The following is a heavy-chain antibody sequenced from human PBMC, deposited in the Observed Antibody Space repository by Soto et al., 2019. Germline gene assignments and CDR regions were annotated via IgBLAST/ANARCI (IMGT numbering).Heavy chain of an antibody. CDR2: IYYSGST. V-gene: IGHV4-30-4*01. CDR1: GGSISSGDYY. D-gene: IGHD4-17*01. J-gene: IGHJ3*02. CDR3: ARPYGDDAFDI. Sequence: QVQLQESGPGLVKPSQTLSLTCTVSGGSISSGDYYWSWIRQPPGKGLEWIGYIYYSGSTYYNPSLTSRLTISLATSKNQFSLKLSSVTAADTAVYYGARPYGDDAFDIWGQDTMVTVSS.